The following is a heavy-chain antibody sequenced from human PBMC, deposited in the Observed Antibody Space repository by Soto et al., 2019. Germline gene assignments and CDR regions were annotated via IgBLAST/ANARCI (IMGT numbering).Heavy chain of an antibody. CDR3: ATVVVRLPAANPWFDP. D-gene: IGHD2-2*01. Sequence: ASVKVSCKVSGYTLTELSMHWVRQAPGKGLEWMGGFDPEDGETIYAQKFQGRVTMTEDTSTDTAYMELSSLRSEDTALYYCATVVVRLPAANPWFDPWGQGTLVTVSS. J-gene: IGHJ5*02. V-gene: IGHV1-24*01. CDR1: GYTLTELS. CDR2: FDPEDGET.